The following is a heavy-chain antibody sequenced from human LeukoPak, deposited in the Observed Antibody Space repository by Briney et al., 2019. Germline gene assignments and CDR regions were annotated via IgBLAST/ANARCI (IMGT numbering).Heavy chain of an antibody. Sequence: SETLSLTCAVSGYSISSGYYWGWIRQLPGKGLEWIGSIYHSGSTYYNPSLKSRVTISVDTSKNQFSLKLSSVTAADTAVYYCARSTTVRNRWVDPWGQGTLVTVSS. J-gene: IGHJ5*02. CDR1: GYSISSGYY. D-gene: IGHD2-2*01. CDR3: ARSTTVRNRWVDP. CDR2: IYHSGST. V-gene: IGHV4-38-2*01.